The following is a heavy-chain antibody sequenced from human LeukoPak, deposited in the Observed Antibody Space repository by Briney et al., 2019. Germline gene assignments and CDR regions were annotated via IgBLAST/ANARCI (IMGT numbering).Heavy chain of an antibody. CDR1: GYSISSGYY. J-gene: IGHJ4*02. Sequence: SETLSLTCTVSGYSISSGYYWGWIRQPPGKGLEYIGTIYHSGGTYYNPSLKSRVTISVDTSKNQFSLKLSSVTAADTAVYYCARHLRNYDILTGYSNPYFDYWGQGTLVTVSS. CDR2: IYHSGGT. CDR3: ARHLRNYDILTGYSNPYFDY. V-gene: IGHV4-38-2*02. D-gene: IGHD3-9*01.